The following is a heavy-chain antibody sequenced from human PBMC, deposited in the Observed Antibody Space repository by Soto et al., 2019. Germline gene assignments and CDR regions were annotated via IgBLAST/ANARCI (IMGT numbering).Heavy chain of an antibody. CDR1: GFTFSSYA. V-gene: IGHV3-23*01. CDR3: AKDVVIATYYYYYYMDV. D-gene: IGHD2-21*01. CDR2: ISGSGGST. J-gene: IGHJ6*03. Sequence: GGSLRLSCAASGFTFSSYAMSWVRQAPGKGLEWVSAISGSGGSTYYADSVKGRFTISRDNSKNTLYLQMNSLRAEDTAVYYCAKDVVIATYYYYYYMDVWGKGTTVTVSS.